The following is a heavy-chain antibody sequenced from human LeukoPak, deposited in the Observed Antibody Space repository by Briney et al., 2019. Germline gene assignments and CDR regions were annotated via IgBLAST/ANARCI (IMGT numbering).Heavy chain of an antibody. Sequence: GGSLRLSCAASGFTFSSYAMSWVRQAPGKGLEWISFISSDSGTIYYADSVRGRFTISRNNAANSLYLQMNNLRDVGTAVYYCARRDPFDYWGLGTMVTVSS. CDR2: ISSDSGTI. CDR3: ARRDPFDY. CDR1: GFTFSSYA. V-gene: IGHV3-48*02. J-gene: IGHJ4*02.